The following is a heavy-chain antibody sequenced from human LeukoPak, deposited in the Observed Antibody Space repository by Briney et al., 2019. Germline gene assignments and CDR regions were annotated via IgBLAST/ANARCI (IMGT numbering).Heavy chain of an antibody. V-gene: IGHV3-74*01. D-gene: IGHD6-19*01. CDR2: INSDGSST. CDR1: GFTFSSYW. J-gene: IGHJ4*02. CDR3: ARVFLGFSSGWNEFDY. Sequence: PGGSLRLSCAASGFTFSSYWMHWVRQAPGKGLVWVSRINSDGSSTSYADSVKGRFTISRDNAKNTLYLQMNSLRAEDTAVYYCARVFLGFSSGWNEFDYWGQGTLVTVSS.